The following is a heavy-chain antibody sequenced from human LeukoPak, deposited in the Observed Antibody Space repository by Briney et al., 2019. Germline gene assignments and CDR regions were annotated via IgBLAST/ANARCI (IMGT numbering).Heavy chain of an antibody. D-gene: IGHD6-13*01. CDR3: AKGNKEANSWISRIDY. Sequence: GGSLRLSCAASGFTFSSYAMSWVRQAPGKGLEWVSVMSGSGDSTHYADSVKGRFTSSRDNPKNTLCLQMNSLRAEDTAVYYCAKGNKEANSWISRIDYWGQGTLVTVSS. J-gene: IGHJ4*02. CDR1: GFTFSSYA. CDR2: MSGSGDST. V-gene: IGHV3-23*01.